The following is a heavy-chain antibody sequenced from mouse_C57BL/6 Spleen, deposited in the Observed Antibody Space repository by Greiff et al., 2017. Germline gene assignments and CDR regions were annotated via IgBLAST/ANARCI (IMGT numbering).Heavy chain of an antibody. J-gene: IGHJ4*01. CDR1: GYAFSSSW. Sequence: QVTLKVSGPELVKPGASVKISCKASGYAFSSSWMNWVKQRPGKGLEWIGRIYPGDGDTNYNGKFKGKATLTADKSSSTAYMQLSSLTSEDSAVYFCARNYGSSNYAMDYWGQGTSVTVSS. D-gene: IGHD1-1*01. V-gene: IGHV1-82*01. CDR2: IYPGDGDT. CDR3: ARNYGSSNYAMDY.